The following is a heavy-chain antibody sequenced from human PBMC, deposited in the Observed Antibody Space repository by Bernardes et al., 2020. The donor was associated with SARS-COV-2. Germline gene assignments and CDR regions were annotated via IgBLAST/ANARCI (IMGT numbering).Heavy chain of an antibody. D-gene: IGHD6-13*01. V-gene: IGHV1-69*06. Sequence: SVKVSCKTSGGNFNTNGFSWIRQAPGQGLEWMGGIIPLFGAPNYAQNLQDRLTISADKSTTTLYMELKSLRSDDTAVYYCTRSPRRYSSSRGGFDYWGQGTLVTVSS. CDR2: IIPLFGAP. CDR3: TRSPRRYSSSRGGFDY. CDR1: GGNFNTNG. J-gene: IGHJ4*02.